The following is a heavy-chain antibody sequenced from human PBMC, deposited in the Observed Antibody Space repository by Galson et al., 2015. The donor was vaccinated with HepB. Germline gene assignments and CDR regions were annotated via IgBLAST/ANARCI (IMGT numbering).Heavy chain of an antibody. CDR1: GFTFDDYA. J-gene: IGHJ4*02. D-gene: IGHD4-17*01. V-gene: IGHV3-9*01. CDR2: INWNSGSI. CDR3: ARGDVGDYVSGPLDY. Sequence: SLRLSCAASGFTFDDYAMHWVRQAPGKGLEWVSGINWNSGSIGYADSVKGRFTISRDNAKNSLYLQMNSLRSEDTAVYYCARGDVGDYVSGPLDYWGQGTLVTVSS.